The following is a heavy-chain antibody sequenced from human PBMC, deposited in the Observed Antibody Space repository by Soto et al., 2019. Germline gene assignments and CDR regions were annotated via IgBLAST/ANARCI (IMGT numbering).Heavy chain of an antibody. CDR2: IYYSGST. CDR3: ARPDYYDSSGAGYFDL. D-gene: IGHD3-22*01. Sequence: QLQLQESGPGLVKPSETLSLTCTVSGGSISSSSYYWGWIRQPPGKGLEWIGSIYYSGSTYYNPSLTSRVTMSXXTXKXXFSLKLSSVTAADTAVYYCARPDYYDSSGAGYFDLWGRGTLVTVSS. V-gene: IGHV4-39*01. CDR1: GGSISSSSYY. J-gene: IGHJ2*01.